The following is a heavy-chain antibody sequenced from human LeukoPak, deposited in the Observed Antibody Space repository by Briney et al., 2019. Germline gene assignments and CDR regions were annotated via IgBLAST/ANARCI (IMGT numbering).Heavy chain of an antibody. V-gene: IGHV3-21*01. CDR2: ISSSSSYI. J-gene: IGHJ4*02. Sequence: GGSLRLSCAASGFTFSSYSMNWVRQAPGKGLEWVSSISSSSSYIYYADSVKGRFTISRDNSKNTLYLQMNSLRAEDTAVYYCARGSFFGELFEYYFDYWGQGTLVTVSS. CDR3: ARGSFFGELFEYYFDY. CDR1: GFTFSSYS. D-gene: IGHD3-10*01.